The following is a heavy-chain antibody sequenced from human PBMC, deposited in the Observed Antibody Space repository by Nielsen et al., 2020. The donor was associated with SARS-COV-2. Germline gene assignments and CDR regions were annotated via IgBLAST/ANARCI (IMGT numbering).Heavy chain of an antibody. CDR1: GYTFISYG. D-gene: IGHD3-10*01. V-gene: IGHV1-18*01. CDR3: TRSGSHSDFDY. Sequence: ASVKVSCKGSGYTFISYGVSWVRQAPGQGLEWVGWISPYTGDTKYIQKLQGRVTLTTGTSSSTAYMEVRGLRSDDTAVYYCTRSGSHSDFDYWGQGTLVTVSS. CDR2: ISPYTGDT. J-gene: IGHJ4*02.